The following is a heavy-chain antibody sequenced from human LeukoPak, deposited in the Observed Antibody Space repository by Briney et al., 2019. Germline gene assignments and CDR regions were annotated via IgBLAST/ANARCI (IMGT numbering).Heavy chain of an antibody. Sequence: GGSLRLSCAASGFTFSSYAMSGVRQAPGKGLEWVSAISGSGGSTYYADSVKGRFTISRDNSKNTLYLQMNSLRAEDTAVYYCAKHRVGITGTTGYFDYWGQGTLVTVSS. CDR1: GFTFSSYA. CDR2: ISGSGGST. CDR3: AKHRVGITGTTGYFDY. J-gene: IGHJ4*02. D-gene: IGHD1-7*01. V-gene: IGHV3-23*01.